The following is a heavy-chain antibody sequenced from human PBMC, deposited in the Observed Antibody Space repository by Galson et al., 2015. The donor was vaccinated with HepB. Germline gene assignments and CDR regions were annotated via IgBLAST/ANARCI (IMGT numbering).Heavy chain of an antibody. Sequence: SLRLSCAAYGFTFRNTWMNWVRQAPGKGLEWVGRIKRKIDGGTIDYAAPVKGRFIISRDDSKNMVYMEMNSLKTEDTAVYYCATLYYDFWSGSSLAYYYYYMDAWGKGTTVAVSS. CDR2: IKRKIDGGTI. V-gene: IGHV3-15*07. CDR1: GFTFRNTW. D-gene: IGHD3-3*01. CDR3: ATLYYDFWSGSSLAYYYYYMDA. J-gene: IGHJ6*03.